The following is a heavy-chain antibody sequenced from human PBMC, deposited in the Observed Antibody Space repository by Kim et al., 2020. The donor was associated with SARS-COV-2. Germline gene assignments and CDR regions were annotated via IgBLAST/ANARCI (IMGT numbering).Heavy chain of an antibody. CDR3: ANARSSGEDY. D-gene: IGHD3-10*01. CDR2: K. Sequence: KYYADSVKGRFTISRDNSKNTLYLQVSSLRAEDTAVYYCANARSSGEDYWGQGTLVAVSS. J-gene: IGHJ4*02. V-gene: IGHV3-30*02.